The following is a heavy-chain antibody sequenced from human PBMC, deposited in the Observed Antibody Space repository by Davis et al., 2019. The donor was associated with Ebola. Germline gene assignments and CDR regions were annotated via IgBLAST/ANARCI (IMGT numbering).Heavy chain of an antibody. J-gene: IGHJ4*02. CDR3: ARGWFRSGMDV. CDR2: TYYTSKWYS. CDR1: GDSVSTAG. Sequence: PSETLSLTCAISGDSVSTAGWNWIRQSPSRGLEWLGRTYYTSKWYSDYAVSMKSRITVNPDTSKNQFSLLLNFVTPEDTGIYYCARGWFRSGMDVWGQGTLVTVSS. V-gene: IGHV6-1*01. D-gene: IGHD6-19*01.